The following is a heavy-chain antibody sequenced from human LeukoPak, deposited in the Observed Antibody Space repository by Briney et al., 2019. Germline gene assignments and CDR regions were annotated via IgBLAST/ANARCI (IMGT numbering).Heavy chain of an antibody. CDR1: GFTFSSYG. J-gene: IGHJ5*02. CDR2: IWYDGSNK. V-gene: IGHV3-33*01. CDR3: ARDKNYDILTGYSPP. D-gene: IGHD3-9*01. Sequence: GGSLRLSCAASGFTFSSYGMHWVRQAPGKGLEWVAVIWYDGSNKYYADSVKGRFTISRDNSKNTLYLQMNSLRAGDTAVYYCARDKNYDILTGYSPPWGQGTLVTVSS.